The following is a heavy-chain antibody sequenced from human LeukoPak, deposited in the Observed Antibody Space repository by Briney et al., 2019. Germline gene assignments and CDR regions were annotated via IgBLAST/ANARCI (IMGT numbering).Heavy chain of an antibody. V-gene: IGHV3-30*03. CDR1: GFTFTDFA. CDR2: ISYDGRNE. J-gene: IGHJ4*02. D-gene: IGHD3-22*01. CDR3: ARVRVSSGYYIDY. Sequence: GGSLRLSCTTSGFTFTDFAMEWVRQAPGRGLEWVAAISYDGRNEFYADSVKGRFIVSRDSSMNRVYLQMNSLRAEDTAVYYCARVRVSSGYYIDYWGQGTLVTVSS.